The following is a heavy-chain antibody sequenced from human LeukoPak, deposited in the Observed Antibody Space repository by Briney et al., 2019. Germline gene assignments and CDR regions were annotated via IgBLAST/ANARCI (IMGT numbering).Heavy chain of an antibody. V-gene: IGHV4-39*02. CDR2: IYYSGST. J-gene: IGHJ4*02. CDR3: ARDGTLNFYSSSWYSQRLYFDY. Sequence: SETLSLTCTVSGGSISSSSYYWGWLRQPPGKGLEWIGSIYYSGSTYYNPSLKSRVTISVDTSKNQFSLKPSSVTAADTAVYYCARDGTLNFYSSSWYSQRLYFDYWGQGTLVTVSS. CDR1: GGSISSSSYY. D-gene: IGHD6-13*01.